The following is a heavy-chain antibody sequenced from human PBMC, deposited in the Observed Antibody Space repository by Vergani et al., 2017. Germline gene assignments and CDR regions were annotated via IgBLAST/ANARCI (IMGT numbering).Heavy chain of an antibody. CDR1: GGSFSGYY. D-gene: IGHD3-22*01. CDR3: ARGRYYYDSSGYYAYYFDY. Sequence: QVQLQQWGAGLLKPSETLSLTCAVYGGSFSGYYWSWIRQPPGKGLEWIGEINHSGSTNYSPSFQGQVTISADKSISTAYLQWSSLKASDTAMYYCARGRYYYDSSGYYAYYFDYWGQGTLVTVSS. J-gene: IGHJ4*02. V-gene: IGHV4-34*01. CDR2: INHSGST.